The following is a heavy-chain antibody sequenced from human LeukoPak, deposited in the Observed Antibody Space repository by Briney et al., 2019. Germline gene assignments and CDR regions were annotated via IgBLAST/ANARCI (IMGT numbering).Heavy chain of an antibody. Sequence: GGSLRLSCSTSGFTFGDYAMSWVRQAPGKGLEWVGFIQAKAYGGAAEYAASVKGRFSISRDDSQSIANLQMNDLKTEDTAVYYCTRAPHPRCSSSGCHLDYWGQGTLVTVSS. CDR1: GFTFGDYA. D-gene: IGHD2-2*01. V-gene: IGHV3-49*04. CDR3: TRAPHPRCSSSGCHLDY. J-gene: IGHJ4*02. CDR2: IQAKAYGGAA.